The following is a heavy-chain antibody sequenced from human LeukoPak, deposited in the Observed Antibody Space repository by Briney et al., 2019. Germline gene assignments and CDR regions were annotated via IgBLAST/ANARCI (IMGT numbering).Heavy chain of an antibody. V-gene: IGHV4-59*12. CDR3: ARGSFTMVRGALDY. Sequence: SETLSLTCTVSGGSISSYYWSWIRQPPGKGLEWIGYIYYSGSTNYNPSLKSRVTISVDTSKNQFSLKLSSVTAADTAVYYCARGSFTMVRGALDYWGQGTLVTVSS. CDR1: GGSISSYY. CDR2: IYYSGST. J-gene: IGHJ4*02. D-gene: IGHD3-10*01.